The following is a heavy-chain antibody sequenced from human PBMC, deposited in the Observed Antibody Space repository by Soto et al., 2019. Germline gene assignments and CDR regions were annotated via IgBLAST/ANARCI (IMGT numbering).Heavy chain of an antibody. CDR1: GVSFNNNG. Sequence: QVQLVQSGAEVKKPGSSVKVSCKTSGVSFNNNGIGWVRQAPGHGLEWMGGVSPPFRTSNYARKFQGRISVTADASTGTVNMELSRLTSEDPAQYYCARVLYYGSGSYSPYGMDVWGQGTTVTVSS. J-gene: IGHJ6*02. CDR2: VSPPFRTS. CDR3: ARVLYYGSGSYSPYGMDV. V-gene: IGHV1-69*01. D-gene: IGHD3-10*01.